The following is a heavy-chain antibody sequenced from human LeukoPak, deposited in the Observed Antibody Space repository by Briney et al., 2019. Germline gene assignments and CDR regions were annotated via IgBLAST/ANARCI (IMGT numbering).Heavy chain of an antibody. J-gene: IGHJ4*02. CDR3: ARLLAGCPGGRCRAHFDY. CDR1: GDSISNNY. V-gene: IGHV4-59*01. Sequence: PSETLSLTCSVSGDSISNNYWSWMRQPPGKGLEWIGYIYFIGSTNYNPSLKSRVTMSVDTYKNQFSLTLSSVTAADTAVYYCARLLAGCPGGRCRAHFDYWGQGTLVTVSS. D-gene: IGHD2-8*02. CDR2: IYFIGST.